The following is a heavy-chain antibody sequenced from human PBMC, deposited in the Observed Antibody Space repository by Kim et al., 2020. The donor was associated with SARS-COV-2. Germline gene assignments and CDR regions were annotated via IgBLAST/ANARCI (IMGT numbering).Heavy chain of an antibody. D-gene: IGHD3-22*01. CDR3: ASLNYYDSSGYYKFPMD. CDR2: IYYSGST. Sequence: SETLSLTCTVSGGSISSGDYYWSWIRQPPGKGLEWIGYIYYSGSTYYNPSLKSRVTISVDTSKNQFSLKLSSVTAADTAVYYCASLNYYDSSGYYKFPMDWGQGTLVTVSS. CDR1: GGSISSGDYY. V-gene: IGHV4-30-4*01. J-gene: IGHJ4*02.